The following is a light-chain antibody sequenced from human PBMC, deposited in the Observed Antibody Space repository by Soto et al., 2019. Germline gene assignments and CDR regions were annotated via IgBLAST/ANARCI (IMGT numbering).Light chain of an antibody. Sequence: EIVMTQSPATLSVSPGERATLSCRAGQNIHTNLAWYQQKPGQAPRLLFYGASTGATGLPARFSGSGSGTDFTLTISSLEPEDFAVYYCQQRSNWSWTFGQGTKVDIK. J-gene: IGKJ1*01. V-gene: IGKV3-15*01. CDR2: GAS. CDR3: QQRSNWSWT. CDR1: QNIHTN.